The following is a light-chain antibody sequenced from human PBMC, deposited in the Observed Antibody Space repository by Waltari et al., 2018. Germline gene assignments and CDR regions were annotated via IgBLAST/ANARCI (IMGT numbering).Light chain of an antibody. J-gene: IGLJ3*02. CDR2: QGN. CDR3: CSYVGSRPWV. Sequence: QSALTQPAAVSGSPGQSINISCTGVSSDVGTFKLASWYQQCPGQPPQLIIFQGNTRPPGFSDRFSGSSSDNAAYLTSSGLQAEDEADYYCCSYVGSRPWVFGGGTKLTVL. V-gene: IGLV2-23*01. CDR1: SSDVGTFKL.